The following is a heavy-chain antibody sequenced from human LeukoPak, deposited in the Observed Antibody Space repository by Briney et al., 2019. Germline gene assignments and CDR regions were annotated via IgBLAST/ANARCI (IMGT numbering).Heavy chain of an antibody. V-gene: IGHV4-4*07. D-gene: IGHD2-2*01. CDR1: GGSISNYY. CDR2: IYTSGST. CDR3: ARGRSCSSTSCYYDAFDI. J-gene: IGHJ3*02. Sequence: SETLSLTCTVSGGSISNYYWSWIRQPAGKGLEWIGRIYTSGSTKYNSSLKSRVTMSVDTSKNQFSLKLSSVTAADTAVYYCARGRSCSSTSCYYDAFDIWGQGTMVTVSS.